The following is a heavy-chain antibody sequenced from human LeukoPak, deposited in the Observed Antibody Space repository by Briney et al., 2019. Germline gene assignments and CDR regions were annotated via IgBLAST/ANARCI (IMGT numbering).Heavy chain of an antibody. CDR2: IRYDGSNK. CDR1: GFTFSSYG. CDR3: AKDALSLYSYNWYYFDN. J-gene: IGHJ4*02. Sequence: QTGGSLRLSCAASGFTFSSYGMHWVRQAPGKGLEWVAFIRYDGSNKFYADSVKGRFTISRDNSKNTLDLQMNSLRAEDTAVYYCAKDALSLYSYNWYYFDNWGQGTLVTVSS. V-gene: IGHV3-30*02. D-gene: IGHD1-1*01.